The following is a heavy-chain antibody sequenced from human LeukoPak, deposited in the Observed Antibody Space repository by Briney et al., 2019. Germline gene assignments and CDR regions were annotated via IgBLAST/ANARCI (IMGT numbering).Heavy chain of an antibody. CDR3: ARSRPVLAAAARPYYYYGMDV. CDR1: GFTFSSYC. J-gene: IGHJ6*02. D-gene: IGHD6-13*01. CDR2: ISSDGSNK. Sequence: GRSLRLSCPASGFTFSSYCMHWVRQAPGKGLEWVAVISSDGSNKYYADSVKGRFTISRDNSKNTLYLQMNSLRAEDAAVYYCARSRPVLAAAARPYYYYGMDVWGQGTTVTVSS. V-gene: IGHV3-30*19.